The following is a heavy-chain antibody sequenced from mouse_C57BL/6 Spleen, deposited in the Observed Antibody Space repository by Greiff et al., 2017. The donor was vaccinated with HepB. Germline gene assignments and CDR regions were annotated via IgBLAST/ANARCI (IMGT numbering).Heavy chain of an antibody. V-gene: IGHV1-85*01. D-gene: IGHD3-3*01. CDR1: GYTFTSYD. CDR3: ARGAVPYYFDY. CDR2: IYPRDGST. Sequence: VQWVESGPELVKPGASVKLSCKASGYTFTSYDINWVKQRPGQGLEWIGWIYPRDGSTKYNEKFKGKATLTVDTSSSTAYMELHSLTSEDSAVYFCARGAVPYYFDYWGQGTTLTVSS. J-gene: IGHJ2*01.